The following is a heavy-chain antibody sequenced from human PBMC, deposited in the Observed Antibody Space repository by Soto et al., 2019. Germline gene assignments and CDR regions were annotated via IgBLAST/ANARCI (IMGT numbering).Heavy chain of an antibody. Sequence: QVQLVESGGGVVQAGRSLRLSCAASGYNFRSYAMHWVRQTPGKGLEWVAVISYDESHEYYADSVKGRFTISRDNSKNTLYLQMNSLRGDDTAVYYCARAGYSSSWNWFDPWGQGTQVTVS. D-gene: IGHD6-13*01. J-gene: IGHJ5*02. V-gene: IGHV3-30*04. CDR2: ISYDESHE. CDR3: ARAGYSSSWNWFDP. CDR1: GYNFRSYA.